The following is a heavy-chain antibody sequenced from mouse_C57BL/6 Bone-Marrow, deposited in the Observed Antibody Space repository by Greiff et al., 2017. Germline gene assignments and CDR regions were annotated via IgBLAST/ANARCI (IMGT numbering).Heavy chain of an antibody. CDR3: ARRANYYGSSYGFAY. CDR1: GYTFTDYY. Sequence: VQLQQSGPELVKPGASVKISCKASGYTFTDYYINWVKQRPGQGLEWIGWIFPGSGSTYYNETFKGKATLAVDKSSSTAYMLLSSLTSEDSAVYFCARRANYYGSSYGFAYWGQGTLVTVSA. J-gene: IGHJ3*01. V-gene: IGHV1-75*01. D-gene: IGHD1-1*01. CDR2: IFPGSGST.